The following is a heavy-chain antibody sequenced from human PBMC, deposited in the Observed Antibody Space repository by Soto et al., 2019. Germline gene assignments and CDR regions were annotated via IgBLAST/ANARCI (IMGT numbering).Heavy chain of an antibody. CDR2: IKQDGSEK. V-gene: IGHV3-7*01. J-gene: IGHJ4*02. CDR3: AREWMGATTYFDY. CDR1: GFTFSSYW. Sequence: VGSLRLSCAASGFTFSSYWMSWVRQAPGKGLEWVANIKQDGSEKYYVDSVKGRFTISRDNAKNSLYLQMNSLRAEDTAVYYCAREWMGATTYFDYWGQGTLVTVSS. D-gene: IGHD1-26*01.